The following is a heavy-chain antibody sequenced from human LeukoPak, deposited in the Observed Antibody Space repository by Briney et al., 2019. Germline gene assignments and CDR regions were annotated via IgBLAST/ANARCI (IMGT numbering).Heavy chain of an antibody. CDR3: AREDVGIAAAGFDY. CDR2: IYYSGST. V-gene: IGHV4-59*01. J-gene: IGHJ4*02. CDR1: XGSXSSYX. D-gene: IGHD6-13*01. Sequence: LXXTVSXGSXSSYXXXXXRQPPGKXXXWXGYIYYSGSTNYNPSLKSRVTISVDTSKNQFSLKLSSVTAADTAVYYCAREDVGIAAAGFDYWGQGTLVTVSS.